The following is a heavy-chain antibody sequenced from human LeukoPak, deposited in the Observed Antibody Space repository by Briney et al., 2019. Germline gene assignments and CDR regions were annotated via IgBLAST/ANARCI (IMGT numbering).Heavy chain of an antibody. CDR3: TTLGLSTVTTLADY. V-gene: IGHV3-73*01. CDR1: GFTFSSYA. J-gene: IGHJ4*02. Sequence: GGSLRLSCAASGFTFSSYAMHWVGQASGKGLEWVGRIRSKANSYATAYAASVKGRFTISRDDSKNTAYLQMNSLKTEDTAVYYCTTLGLSTVTTLADYWGQGTLVTVSS. CDR2: IRSKANSYAT. D-gene: IGHD4-17*01.